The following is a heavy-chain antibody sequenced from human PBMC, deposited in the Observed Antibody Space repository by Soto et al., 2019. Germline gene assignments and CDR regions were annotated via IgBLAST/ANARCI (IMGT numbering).Heavy chain of an antibody. Sequence: ASVKVSCKASGYTFTRYVMHWVRQAPGQRLEWMGWIDAGNGNTVYLQKFQGRVTINPDTSKNQFSLQLNSVTPEDTAVYYCARATGGRFDYWGQGTLVTVSS. V-gene: IGHV1-3*01. CDR1: GYTFTRYV. D-gene: IGHD2-15*01. J-gene: IGHJ4*02. CDR2: IDAGNGNT. CDR3: ARATGGRFDY.